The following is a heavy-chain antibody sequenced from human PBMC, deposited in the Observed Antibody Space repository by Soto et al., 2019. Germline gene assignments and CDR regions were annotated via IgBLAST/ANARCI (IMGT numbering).Heavy chain of an antibody. V-gene: IGHV4-34*01. CDR1: GGSFSGYQ. D-gene: IGHD3-10*01. J-gene: IGHJ6*03. CDR2: INDSGNI. CDR3: ARGLILWFGDLSRRGGYYYYMDV. Sequence: QVQLQQWGAGLLKPSETLSLTCAVYGGSFSGYQWSWIRQTPGKGLKWIGEINDSGNINFNPSLKSRVTILLDTPKKQISLKLSSVTAADSAVYYCARGLILWFGDLSRRGGYYYYMDVWGKGTTVTVSS.